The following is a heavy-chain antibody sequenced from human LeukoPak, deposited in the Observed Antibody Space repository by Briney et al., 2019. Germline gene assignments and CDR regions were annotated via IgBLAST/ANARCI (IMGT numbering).Heavy chain of an antibody. D-gene: IGHD6-19*01. J-gene: IGHJ6*03. Sequence: GGSLRLSCAASGFTFSSYEMNWVRQAPGKGLEWVSYISSSGSTIYYADSVKGRFTISRDSAKNSLYLQMNSLRAEDTAVYYCARRRGSTLLYSSGWHSYYYYYMDVWGKGTTVTISS. CDR1: GFTFSSYE. CDR2: ISSSGSTI. V-gene: IGHV3-48*03. CDR3: ARRRGSTLLYSSGWHSYYYYYMDV.